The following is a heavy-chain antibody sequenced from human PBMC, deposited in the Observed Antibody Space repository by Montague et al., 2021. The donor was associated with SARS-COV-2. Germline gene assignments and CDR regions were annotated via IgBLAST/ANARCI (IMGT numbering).Heavy chain of an antibody. J-gene: IGHJ3*02. V-gene: IGHV4-39*01. D-gene: IGHD3-3*01. CDR2: IYYSGST. CDR1: GGSISSSNYY. CDR3: ARHSGRDTIFGVVIIFDAFDI. Sequence: SETLSLTCTVSGGSISSSNYYWGWIRPPPGKGLEWIGSIYYSGSTYYTPSLKSRVTISVDTSKNQFSLRLSSVTAADTAVYYCARHSGRDTIFGVVIIFDAFDIWGQGTMVTVSS.